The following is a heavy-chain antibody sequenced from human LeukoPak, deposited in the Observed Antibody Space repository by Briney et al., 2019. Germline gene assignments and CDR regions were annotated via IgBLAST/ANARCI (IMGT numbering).Heavy chain of an antibody. CDR1: GYTFTSYG. CDR3: ARGFDYGDYLYYFDY. D-gene: IGHD4-17*01. CDR2: ISAYNGNT. J-gene: IGHJ4*02. Sequence: ASVKVSCKASGYTFTSYGISWVRQAPGQGLEWMGWISAYNGNTNYAQKLQGRVTMTTDTSTSTAYMELRSLRSDDTAVYYCARGFDYGDYLYYFDYWGQGTLVTVSS. V-gene: IGHV1-18*01.